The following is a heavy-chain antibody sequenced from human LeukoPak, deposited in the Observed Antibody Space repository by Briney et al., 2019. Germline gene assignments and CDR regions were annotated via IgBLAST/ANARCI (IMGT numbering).Heavy chain of an antibody. V-gene: IGHV3-30*19. CDR3: ARDPYRDAPDYFDY. CDR1: GFTFSRYG. CDR2: ISDDGTFT. D-gene: IGHD1-14*01. J-gene: IGHJ4*02. Sequence: GGSLRLSCAASGFTFSRYGMHWVRQAPGKGLEWVAVISDDGTFTLYGDSVRGRFTISRDSSRNTLYLQMNSLRPEDTAVYYCARDPYRDAPDYFDYWGQGTLVTVSS.